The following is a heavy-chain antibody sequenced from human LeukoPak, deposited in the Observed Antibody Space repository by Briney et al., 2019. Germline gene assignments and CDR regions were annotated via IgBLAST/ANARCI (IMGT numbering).Heavy chain of an antibody. J-gene: IGHJ4*02. D-gene: IGHD2-15*01. V-gene: IGHV3-15*01. CDR3: TTGTRGGVVPK. CDR2: IKRKTDGGTT. Sequence: PGGSLRLSCAASGFSFNDAWMSWVRQAPGKGLEWVGRIKRKTDGGTTDYAAPVKGRFTISRDDSKTSLYLQMNNLKTEDTAVDYCTTGTRGGVVPKWGQGTLVTVSS. CDR1: GFSFNDAW.